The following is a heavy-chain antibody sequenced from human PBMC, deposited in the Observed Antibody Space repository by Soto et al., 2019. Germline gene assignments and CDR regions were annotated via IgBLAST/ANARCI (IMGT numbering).Heavy chain of an antibody. Sequence: PGGSLRLSCAASGFNVSNIYMSWVRQAPGKGLEWVSVTYSGGSTYYADPVKGRFTISRDNSKNMLHLHMDSLRAEDTAVYYCARVKNSTYYYGMDVWGQGTTLTVSS. J-gene: IGHJ6*02. CDR1: GFNVSNIY. CDR2: TYSGGST. D-gene: IGHD4-4*01. CDR3: ARVKNSTYYYGMDV. V-gene: IGHV3-53*01.